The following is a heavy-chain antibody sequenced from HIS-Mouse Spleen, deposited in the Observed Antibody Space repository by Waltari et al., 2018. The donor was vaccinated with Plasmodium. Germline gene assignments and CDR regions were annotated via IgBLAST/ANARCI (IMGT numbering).Heavy chain of an antibody. CDR3: ARAPIRDAFDI. D-gene: IGHD3-9*01. CDR2: INHSGSN. V-gene: IGHV4-34*01. Sequence: QVQLQQWGAGLLKPSETLSLTCAVYGGSFSGYYWSWIRQPPGKGLEWIGEINHSGSNNHNPSLKSRVTISVDTSKNQVSLKLSSVTAADTAVYYCARAPIRDAFDIWGQGTMVTVSS. J-gene: IGHJ3*02. CDR1: GGSFSGYY.